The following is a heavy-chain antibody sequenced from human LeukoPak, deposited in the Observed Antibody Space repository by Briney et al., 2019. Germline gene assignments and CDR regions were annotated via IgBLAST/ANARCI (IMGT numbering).Heavy chain of an antibody. J-gene: IGHJ4*02. CDR3: ASEPHGIRADSY. CDR1: GYTFTSYY. V-gene: IGHV1-46*01. Sequence: ASVKVSCKASGYTFTSYYMHWVRQAPGQGLEWMGIINPSGGSTSYAQKFQGRVTMIRDTSTSTVYMELSSLRSEDTAVYYCASEPHGIRADSYWGQGTLVTVSS. CDR2: INPSGGST. D-gene: IGHD1-26*01.